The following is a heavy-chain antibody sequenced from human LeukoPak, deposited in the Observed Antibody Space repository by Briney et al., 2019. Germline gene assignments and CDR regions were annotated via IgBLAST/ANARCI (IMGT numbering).Heavy chain of an antibody. Sequence: GGSLRLSCAASGFTVSSSYMSWVRQAPGKGLEWISFIYTTGRTYYADSVKGRFTISRGNSKNTLYLQMNSLRAEDTAVYYCAKGEHGYSSGWYVGPYYYGMDVWGQGTTVTVSS. D-gene: IGHD6-19*01. J-gene: IGHJ6*02. CDR1: GFTVSSSY. CDR2: IYTTGRT. CDR3: AKGEHGYSSGWYVGPYYYGMDV. V-gene: IGHV3-53*01.